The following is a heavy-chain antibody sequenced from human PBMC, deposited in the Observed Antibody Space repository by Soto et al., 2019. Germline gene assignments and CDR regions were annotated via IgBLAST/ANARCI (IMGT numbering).Heavy chain of an antibody. D-gene: IGHD3-22*01. Sequence: SETLSLTCTVSGGSISSSSYYWGWIRQPPGKGLEWIGSIYYSGSTYYNPSLKSRVTISVDTSKNQFSLKLSSVTAADTAVYYCARGGEEYYDSSGLPLFDYWGQGALVTVSS. CDR2: IYYSGST. J-gene: IGHJ4*02. CDR1: GGSISSSSYY. CDR3: ARGGEEYYDSSGLPLFDY. V-gene: IGHV4-39*01.